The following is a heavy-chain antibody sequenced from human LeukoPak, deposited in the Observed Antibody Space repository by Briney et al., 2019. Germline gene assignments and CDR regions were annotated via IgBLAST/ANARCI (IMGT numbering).Heavy chain of an antibody. V-gene: IGHV4-59*12. CDR3: AALPRGPRGY. CDR1: GGSISSYY. J-gene: IGHJ4*02. D-gene: IGHD1-26*01. Sequence: SETLSLTCTVSGGSISSYYWSWIRQPPGKGLEWIGYIYYSGSTNYNPSLKSRVTMSLDNSNNHFSLKLSSVTAADTAVYYCAALPRGPRGYWGQGTLVTVSS. CDR2: IYYSGST.